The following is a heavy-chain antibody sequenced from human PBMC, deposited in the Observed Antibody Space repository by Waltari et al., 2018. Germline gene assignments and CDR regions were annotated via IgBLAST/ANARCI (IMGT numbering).Heavy chain of an antibody. Sequence: EVQLVESGGGLVQPGGSLRLSCAASGFTFSSYAMSWVRKAPGTGLEWVSAISGSGGSTYYADSVKGRFTISRDNSKNTLYLQMNSLRAEDTAVYYCAKAGHDYIWGSYPHPDYWGQGTLVTVSS. CDR1: GFTFSSYA. D-gene: IGHD3-16*02. V-gene: IGHV3-23*04. CDR3: AKAGHDYIWGSYPHPDY. CDR2: ISGSGGST. J-gene: IGHJ4*02.